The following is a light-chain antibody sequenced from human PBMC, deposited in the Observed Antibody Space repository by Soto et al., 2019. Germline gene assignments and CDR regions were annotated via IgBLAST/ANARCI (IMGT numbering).Light chain of an antibody. Sequence: QSVLTQPPSVSGSPGQRVTISCTGSSSNIGAGYDVHWYQQLPGTAPKLLIYANINRPSGVPDRFSGSKSGTSASLAITGRQAEEEADDYCQSYDSSLSGYGVFGGGTQLTVL. CDR2: ANI. V-gene: IGLV1-40*01. CDR3: QSYDSSLSGYGV. CDR1: SSNIGAGYD. J-gene: IGLJ3*02.